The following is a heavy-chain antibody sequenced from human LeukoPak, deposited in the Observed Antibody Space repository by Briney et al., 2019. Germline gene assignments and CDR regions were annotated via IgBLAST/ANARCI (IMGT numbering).Heavy chain of an antibody. Sequence: YPSETLSLTCTVSGGSISSYYWSWIRQPPGKGLEWIGYIYYSESTNYNPSLKSRVTISVDTSKNQFSLKLSSVTAADTAVYYCAREGCSSTSCYRGATGFDYWGQVTLVTVSS. CDR3: AREGCSSTSCYRGATGFDY. D-gene: IGHD2-2*02. CDR2: IYYSEST. CDR1: GGSISSYY. J-gene: IGHJ4*02. V-gene: IGHV4-59*01.